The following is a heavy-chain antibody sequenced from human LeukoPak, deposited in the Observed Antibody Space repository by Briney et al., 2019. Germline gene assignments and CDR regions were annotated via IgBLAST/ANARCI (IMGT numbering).Heavy chain of an antibody. Sequence: GGSLRLSCVASGFTFSSYWMTWVRQAPGKGLEWVANIKQDGSEKYYVDSVKGRFTISRDNAKNSLCLQMASLRAEDTAVYYCARDVGKAYFDYWGQGTLVTVSS. J-gene: IGHJ4*02. CDR2: IKQDGSEK. V-gene: IGHV3-7*01. CDR1: GFTFSSYW. D-gene: IGHD2-15*01. CDR3: ARDVGKAYFDY.